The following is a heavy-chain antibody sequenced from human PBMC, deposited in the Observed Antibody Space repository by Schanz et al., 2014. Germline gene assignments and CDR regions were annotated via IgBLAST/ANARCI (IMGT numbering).Heavy chain of an antibody. CDR2: MYINSGST. D-gene: IGHD4-17*01. CDR1: GFTVNTNY. CDR3: GKDPHKDYGGKPQTLDM. V-gene: IGHV3-66*03. J-gene: IGHJ3*02. Sequence: EVQLVESGGGLIQPGGSLRLSCAVSGFTVNTNYMSWVRQAPGKGLEWISSMYINSGSTQYADSVKGRFIISRDSSQNTLNLQMNSLRAEDTALYYCGKDPHKDYGGKPQTLDMWGQGTMVTVSS.